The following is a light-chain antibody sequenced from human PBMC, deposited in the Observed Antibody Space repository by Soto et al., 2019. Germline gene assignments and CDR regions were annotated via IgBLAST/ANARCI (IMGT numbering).Light chain of an antibody. J-gene: IGLJ2*01. CDR3: SSFSSRNALV. Sequence: QSALTQPASVSGSPGQSITISCTGTNSDIGGYNYVSWYRHHPGEAPKLMIYGVTNRPSGVSTRFSGSKSGNTASLTISGLQDEDEADYYCSSFSSRNALVFGGGTKLTVL. CDR1: NSDIGGYNY. CDR2: GVT. V-gene: IGLV2-14*01.